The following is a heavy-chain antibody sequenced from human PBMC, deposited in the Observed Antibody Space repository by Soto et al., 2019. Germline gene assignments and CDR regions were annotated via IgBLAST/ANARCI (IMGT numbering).Heavy chain of an antibody. J-gene: IGHJ4*02. CDR2: ISYDGSNK. D-gene: IGHD6-19*01. CDR3: ARDRTAKTAVAGSPFDD. CDR1: GFTFSSYG. Sequence: GVSLRLSCAASGFTFSSYGMHWVRQAPGKGLEWVAVISYDGSNKYYADSVKGRFTISRDNSKNTLYLQMNSLRAEDTAVYYCARDRTAKTAVAGSPFDDWGQGTLVTVAS. V-gene: IGHV3-30*03.